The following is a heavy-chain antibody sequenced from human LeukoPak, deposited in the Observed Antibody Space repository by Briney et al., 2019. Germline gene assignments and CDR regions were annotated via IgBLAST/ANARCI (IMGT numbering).Heavy chain of an antibody. CDR1: GYTFTSYY. CDR3: ARNQQLVPYYYMDV. CDR2: INPSGGST. V-gene: IGHV1-46*01. J-gene: IGHJ6*03. D-gene: IGHD6-13*01. Sequence: ASVKVSCKASGYTFTSYYMHWVRQAPRQGLEWMGIINPSGGSTSYAQKFQGRVTMTRDTSISTAYMELSRLRSDDTAVYYCARNQQLVPYYYMDVWGKGTTVTVSS.